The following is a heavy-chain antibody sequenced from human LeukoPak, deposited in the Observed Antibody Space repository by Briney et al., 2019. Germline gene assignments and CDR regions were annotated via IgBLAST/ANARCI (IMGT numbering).Heavy chain of an antibody. CDR3: AGYPRSISTPPFNY. Sequence: ASVKVSCKASGYTFTAQYMHWVRQAPGQELEWMGWINPNNGETKYAQSFIGRVTMTRDTSTTTAQMELSSLRSDDTAVYFCAGYPRSISTPPFNYWGQGTLVTVSS. CDR1: GYTFTAQY. J-gene: IGHJ4*02. CDR2: INPNNGET. V-gene: IGHV1-2*02. D-gene: IGHD3-3*02.